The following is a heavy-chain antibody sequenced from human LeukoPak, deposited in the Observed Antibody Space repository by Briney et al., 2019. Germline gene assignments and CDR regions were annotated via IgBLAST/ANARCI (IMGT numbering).Heavy chain of an antibody. Sequence: PSETLSLTCIVSGGSIGRYYWSWIRQTPGKGLEWIGYIYYSGTTNYNPSLKSRVTISVDTSKNQFSLKLSSVTAADTAVYYCATQLERLRFDYWGQGTLVTVSS. V-gene: IGHV4-59*08. D-gene: IGHD1-1*01. CDR3: ATQLERLRFDY. CDR1: GGSIGRYY. J-gene: IGHJ4*02. CDR2: IYYSGTT.